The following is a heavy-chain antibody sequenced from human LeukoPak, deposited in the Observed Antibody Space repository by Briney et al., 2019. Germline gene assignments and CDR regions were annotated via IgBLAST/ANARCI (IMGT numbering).Heavy chain of an antibody. D-gene: IGHD4-17*01. V-gene: IGHV1-2*06. CDR1: GYTFTGYY. Sequence: GASVKVSCKASGYTFTGYYLHWVRQAPGQGLEWMGRIHPNSGATNSAQKFQGRVTMTRGTSITTAYMELSRLTSDDTAVYYCARVEAVTNSNWFDPWGQGTLVTVSS. CDR3: ARVEAVTNSNWFDP. J-gene: IGHJ5*02. CDR2: IHPNSGAT.